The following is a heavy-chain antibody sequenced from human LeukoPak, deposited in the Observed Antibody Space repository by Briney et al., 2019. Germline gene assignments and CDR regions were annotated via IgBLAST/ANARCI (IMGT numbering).Heavy chain of an antibody. CDR1: GFTFSSYS. D-gene: IGHD2-2*01. V-gene: IGHV3-21*01. J-gene: IGHJ4*02. Sequence: GGSLRLSCAASGFTFSSYSMNWVRQAPGKGLEWVSSISSSSSYIYYADSVKGRFTISRDNAKNSLYLQMNSLRAEDTAVYYCARDPKGYCSSTSCYAGDYYFDYWGQGTLVTVSS. CDR2: ISSSSSYI. CDR3: ARDPKGYCSSTSCYAGDYYFDY.